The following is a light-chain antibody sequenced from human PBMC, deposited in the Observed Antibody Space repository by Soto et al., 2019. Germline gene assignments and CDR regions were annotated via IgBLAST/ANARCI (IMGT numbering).Light chain of an antibody. CDR3: QQYDXYWT. V-gene: IGKV1-5*01. CDR2: YAS. Sequence: DIQMTQSPSTRSASVGDRVTITCRASQSISSWLAWYQQKPGKAPKLLIYYASTLESGVPSRFSGSGSGTEFTLTISRLQPDDSATYYCQQYDXYWTCGPGTKV. J-gene: IGKJ1*01. CDR1: QSISSW.